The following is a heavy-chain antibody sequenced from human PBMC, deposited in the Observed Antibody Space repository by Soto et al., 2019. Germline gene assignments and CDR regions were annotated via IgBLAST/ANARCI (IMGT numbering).Heavy chain of an antibody. CDR2: IYSGGTK. V-gene: IGHV3-53*01. CDR1: GFNVSRNY. Sequence: LRLSCAASGFNVSRNYMNWVRQAPGKGLECVSVIYSGGTKYYADSVKGRFTLSRDNSKNTLYVQMNSLRAEDTAVYYCARAGDTLTGYKVRRAFDIWGQGTMVTVSS. J-gene: IGHJ3*02. CDR3: ARAGDTLTGYKVRRAFDI. D-gene: IGHD3-9*01.